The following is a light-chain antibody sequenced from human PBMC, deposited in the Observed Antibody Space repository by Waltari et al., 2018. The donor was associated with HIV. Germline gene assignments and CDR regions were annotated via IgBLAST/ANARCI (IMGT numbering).Light chain of an antibody. J-gene: IGLJ2*01. CDR2: SNN. CDR1: SSNIGNNA. Sequence: QSVLTQPPSASGTPGQRVTISCSGSSSNIGNNAVSWYQQFPGTAPKLLIYSNNRRPSGAPALCSGSKSGTSAALAISGLHSEDEANYYCETLDDNLNGPVFGGGTKLTVL. V-gene: IGLV1-44*01. CDR3: ETLDDNLNGPV.